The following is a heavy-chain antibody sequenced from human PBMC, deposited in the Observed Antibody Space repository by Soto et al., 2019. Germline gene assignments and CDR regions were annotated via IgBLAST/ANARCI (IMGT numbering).Heavy chain of an antibody. CDR2: ISNDGSNE. J-gene: IGHJ6*02. CDR1: GFTFSNYG. CDR3: ARYSSTTTSYDSMEV. V-gene: IGHV3-30*03. D-gene: IGHD6-13*01. Sequence: QVQLVESGGGVVQPGRSLRLSCAASGFTFSNYGMHWVRQAPGKGLEWLAVISNDGSNENYADSVKGRFTISRDNSKNMVYLQTNSLRAEDRAVYYCARYSSTTTSYDSMEVWGQGTTVTVSS.